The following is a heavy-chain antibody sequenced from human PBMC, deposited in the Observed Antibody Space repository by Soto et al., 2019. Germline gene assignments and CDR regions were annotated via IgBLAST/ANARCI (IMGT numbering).Heavy chain of an antibody. D-gene: IGHD3-16*01. CDR2: IIPIFGTA. CDR3: ARDPLYPSTFDP. CDR1: GGTFSSYA. V-gene: IGHV1-69*13. J-gene: IGHJ5*02. Sequence: SVKVSCKASGGTFSSYAISWVRQAPGQGLEWMGGIIPIFGTANYAQKFQGRVTITADESTSTAYMELSSLRSEDTAVYYCARDPLYPSTFDPWGQGTLVTVSS.